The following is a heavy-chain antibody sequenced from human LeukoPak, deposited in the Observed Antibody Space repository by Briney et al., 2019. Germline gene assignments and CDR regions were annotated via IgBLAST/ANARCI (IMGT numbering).Heavy chain of an antibody. D-gene: IGHD4-23*01. CDR1: GFTFSSYE. CDR2: ISSSGSTI. V-gene: IGHV3-48*03. J-gene: IGHJ6*03. CDR3: ARGGVRASDYYYYYMDV. Sequence: GGSLRLSCAASGFTFSSYEMNWVRQAPGKGLKWVSYISSSGSTIYYADSVKGRFTISRDNAKNSLYLQMNSLRAEDTAVYYCARGGVRASDYYYYYMDVWGKGTTVTVSS.